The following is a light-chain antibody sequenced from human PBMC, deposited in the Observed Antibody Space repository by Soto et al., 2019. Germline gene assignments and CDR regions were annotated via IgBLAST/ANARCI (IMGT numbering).Light chain of an antibody. Sequence: EIVMTQSRVTLSVSPGERATLSCRASQNLGTLYLSWFQQKSGQAPRLLIYSASRRATGIPDRFTGSGSGTDFTLTINRVEPEDFAVYFCQQYAGSPRTFGQGTKVDIK. J-gene: IGKJ1*01. CDR3: QQYAGSPRT. V-gene: IGKV3-20*01. CDR1: QNLGTLY. CDR2: SAS.